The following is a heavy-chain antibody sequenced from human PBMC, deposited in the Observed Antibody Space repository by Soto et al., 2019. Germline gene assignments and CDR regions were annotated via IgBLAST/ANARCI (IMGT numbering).Heavy chain of an antibody. V-gene: IGHV1-69*13. CDR2: INPICGTA. D-gene: IGHD5-18*01. Sequence: SVKVSCKASGYTFISYYMHWVRQAPGQGLEWMGVINPICGTASYAQKFQGRVTMTADESTSTAYMELSSLRSEDTAVYYRASNDRGQLWVWGQGTLVTVSS. CDR3: ASNDRGQLWV. J-gene: IGHJ4*02. CDR1: GYTFISYY.